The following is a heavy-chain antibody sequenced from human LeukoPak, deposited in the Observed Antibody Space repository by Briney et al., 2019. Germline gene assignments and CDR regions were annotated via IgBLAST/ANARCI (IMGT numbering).Heavy chain of an antibody. CDR3: ARTLRPPNLNWYFDY. J-gene: IGHJ4*02. V-gene: IGHV4-4*07. D-gene: IGHD1-1*01. CDR2: IYPSGNT. Sequence: PSETLSLTCTVSRGSTSTYYWSWIRQPAGKGLEWIGRIYPSGNTNFNPSLMSRVTMSIDTSKNQFSLKLSSVTAADTAIYYCARTLRPPNLNWYFDYWGQGILVTVSS. CDR1: RGSTSTYY.